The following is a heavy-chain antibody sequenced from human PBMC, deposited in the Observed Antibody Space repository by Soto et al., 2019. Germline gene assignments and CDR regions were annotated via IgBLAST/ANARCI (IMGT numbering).Heavy chain of an antibody. J-gene: IGHJ4*02. CDR2: IYYSGST. CDR1: GGSISSGGYY. V-gene: IGHV4-31*03. CDR3: SRDNVDTAMATLAY. Sequence: QVQLQESGPGLVNPSQTLSLTCTVSGGSISSGGYYWSWIRQHPGKGLEWIGYIYYSGSTYYNPSLKSRVTISVDTSKNQFSLKLSSVTAADTAVYYCSRDNVDTAMATLAYWGQGTLVTVSS. D-gene: IGHD5-18*01.